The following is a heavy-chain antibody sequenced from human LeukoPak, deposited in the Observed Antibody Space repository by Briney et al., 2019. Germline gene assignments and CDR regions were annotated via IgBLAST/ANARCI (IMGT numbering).Heavy chain of an antibody. CDR2: VWYDGTTQ. CDR1: GLIFSSYG. V-gene: IGHV3-33*01. Sequence: GGSLRLSCAASGLIFSSYGMTWVRQAPGKGLEWVATVWYDGTTQEYADSVKGRFTISRDNSNDTLYLQMSSLKVADTAIYYCARARGGHDRDYFDYWGQGTLVTVSS. D-gene: IGHD1-1*01. CDR3: ARARGGHDRDYFDY. J-gene: IGHJ4*02.